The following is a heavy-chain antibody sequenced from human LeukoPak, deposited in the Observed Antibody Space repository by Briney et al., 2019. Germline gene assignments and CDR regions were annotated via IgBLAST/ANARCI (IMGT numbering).Heavy chain of an antibody. Sequence: GGSLRLSCAASGFTFVSYNMNWVRQAPGKGLEWVAYISSSSSLIYYAGSVKGRFTVSRDNAKNTVYLQMNSLRAEDTAVYYCVRDWGYDSSGYWQKYFDTWGQGTLVTVSS. CDR2: ISSSSSLI. J-gene: IGHJ4*02. CDR3: VRDWGYDSSGYWQKYFDT. V-gene: IGHV3-21*05. D-gene: IGHD3-22*01. CDR1: GFTFVSYN.